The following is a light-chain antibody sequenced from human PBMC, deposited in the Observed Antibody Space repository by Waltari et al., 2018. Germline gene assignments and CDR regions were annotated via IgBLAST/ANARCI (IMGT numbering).Light chain of an antibody. Sequence: DVVMTQSPLSLPVTLVQPASISCRSRQSLVSADGNTYFYWFHQRPGQSPRRLIYEISKRDFGVQDRFSGSGSGTYFTLEISRVEAEDVGIYYCMQGTHWPVTFGQGTKVEIK. V-gene: IGKV2-30*01. CDR3: MQGTHWPVT. CDR2: EIS. CDR1: QSLVSADGNTY. J-gene: IGKJ1*01.